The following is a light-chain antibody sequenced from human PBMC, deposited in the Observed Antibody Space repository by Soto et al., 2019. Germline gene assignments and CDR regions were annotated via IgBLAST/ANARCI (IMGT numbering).Light chain of an antibody. V-gene: IGKV3-11*01. CDR1: QSVSSY. CDR2: DAS. CDR3: QQRGNWIT. J-gene: IGKJ5*01. Sequence: EIVLTQSPATLSLSPGERATLSCRASQSVSSYLAWYQQKPGQAPRLLIYDASNRATGIPARFSASGSGTDFTFTISSLEPEDSAVYYCQQRGNWITFGPGTRLEIK.